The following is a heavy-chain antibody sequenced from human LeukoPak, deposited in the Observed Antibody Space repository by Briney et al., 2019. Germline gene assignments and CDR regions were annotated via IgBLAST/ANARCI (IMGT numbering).Heavy chain of an antibody. CDR3: ARVTLYSGSYSGAFDI. V-gene: IGHV1-18*01. CDR2: ISAYNGNT. CDR1: GYTFTSYG. D-gene: IGHD1-26*01. J-gene: IGHJ3*02. Sequence: ASVKVSCKASGYTFTSYGISWVRQAPGQGLEWMGWISAYNGNTNYAQKLQGRVTMTTDTSTSTAYMELRSLRSDDTAVYYCARVTLYSGSYSGAFDIWGQGTMVTVTS.